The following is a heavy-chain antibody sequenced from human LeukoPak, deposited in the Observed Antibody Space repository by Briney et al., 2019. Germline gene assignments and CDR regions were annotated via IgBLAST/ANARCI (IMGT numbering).Heavy chain of an antibody. D-gene: IGHD2-2*01. Sequence: SETLALTCAVYGGSFSDYFWGWIRQPPGKGLEWSGENNHSGRTYYNPSLKSRVTISVDTSKNQFSLNLSSVTAADTAVYYCARDVVVVPAAIHYGMDVWGQGTTVTVSS. CDR3: ARDVVVVPAAIHYGMDV. J-gene: IGHJ6*02. V-gene: IGHV4-34*01. CDR1: GGSFSDYF. CDR2: NNHSGRT.